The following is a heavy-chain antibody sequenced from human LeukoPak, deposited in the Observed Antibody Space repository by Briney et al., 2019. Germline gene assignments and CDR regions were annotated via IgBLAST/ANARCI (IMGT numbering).Heavy chain of an antibody. J-gene: IGHJ4*02. CDR2: ICSGGST. CDR1: GFTVSSNY. Sequence: PGGSLRLSCAASGFTVSSNYMSWVRQAPGKGLEWVSVICSGGSTYYADSVKGRFTISRDNSKNTLYLQMNSLRAEDTAVYYCAKGRIAVAGDHFDYWGQGTLVTVS. V-gene: IGHV3-66*01. D-gene: IGHD6-19*01. CDR3: AKGRIAVAGDHFDY.